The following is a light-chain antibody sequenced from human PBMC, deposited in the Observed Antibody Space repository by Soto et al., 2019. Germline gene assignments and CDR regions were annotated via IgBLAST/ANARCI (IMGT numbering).Light chain of an antibody. Sequence: QSVLTQPPSESGSPGQSVTISCTGTSSDVGGYNYVSWYQQHPGKAPKLLIYEVSKRPSGVPDRFSGSKSGNTASLTVSGIQADDEADYYCSSYAGSNTFGFFGPGTKLTVL. CDR3: SSYAGSNTFGF. J-gene: IGLJ1*01. CDR2: EVS. CDR1: SSDVGGYNY. V-gene: IGLV2-8*01.